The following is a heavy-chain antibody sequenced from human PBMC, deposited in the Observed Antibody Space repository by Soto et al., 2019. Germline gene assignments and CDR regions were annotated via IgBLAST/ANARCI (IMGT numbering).Heavy chain of an antibody. CDR2: INPNSGGT. CDR3: ARPPVTMVRGVIVGTHPHVD. CDR1: GYTFTGYY. D-gene: IGHD3-10*01. V-gene: IGHV1-2*04. Sequence: ASVKVSCKASGYTFTGYYMHWVRQAPGQGLEWMGWINPNSGGTNYAQKFQGWVTMTRDTSISTAYMELSRLRSDDTAVYYCARPPVTMVRGVIVGTHPHVDWGQGTLVTVSS. J-gene: IGHJ4*02.